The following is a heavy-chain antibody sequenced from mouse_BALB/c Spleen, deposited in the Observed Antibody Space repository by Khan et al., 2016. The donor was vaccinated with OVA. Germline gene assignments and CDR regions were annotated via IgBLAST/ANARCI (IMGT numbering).Heavy chain of an antibody. V-gene: IGHV3-2*02. CDR1: AYSITSEYA. Sequence: EVQLLETGPGLVKPSQSLSLTCTVTAYSITSEYAWNWIRQFPGNKLEWMGYINYSGNTRSNPSLKSRTSITRDTSQNQFFLQLNSVTTEDTATFYSARKDCDGWDPFPYWGQGTLVTGSA. CDR3: ARKDCDGWDPFPY. J-gene: IGHJ3*01. CDR2: INYSGNT. D-gene: IGHD2-3*01.